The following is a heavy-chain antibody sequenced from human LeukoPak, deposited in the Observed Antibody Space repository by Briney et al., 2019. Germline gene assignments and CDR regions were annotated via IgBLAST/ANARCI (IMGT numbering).Heavy chain of an antibody. CDR1: GGSFSSGSYY. CDR3: ARYRYSSGKGFDP. V-gene: IGHV4-39*01. Sequence: PSETLSLTCTVSGGSFSSGSYYWSWIRQPPGKGLEWIGYIYYSGSTHYNPSLKSRVTISVDTSKNQFSLKLSSVTAADTVVYYCARYRYSSGKGFDPWGQGTLVTVSS. J-gene: IGHJ5*02. D-gene: IGHD6-19*01. CDR2: IYYSGST.